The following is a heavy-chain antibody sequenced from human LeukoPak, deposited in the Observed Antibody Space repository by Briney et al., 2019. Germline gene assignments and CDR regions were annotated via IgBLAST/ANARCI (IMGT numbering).Heavy chain of an antibody. CDR1: GFTFSSYA. Sequence: ARSLRLSCAASGFTFSSYAMSWVRQAPGKGLEWVSAISGSGGSTFYADSVKGRFTISRDNSKNTPYLQMNSLRAEDTAVYYCAGPPDYGDLYDAFDIWGQGTMVTGSS. J-gene: IGHJ3*02. CDR2: ISGSGGST. V-gene: IGHV3-23*01. D-gene: IGHD4-17*01. CDR3: AGPPDYGDLYDAFDI.